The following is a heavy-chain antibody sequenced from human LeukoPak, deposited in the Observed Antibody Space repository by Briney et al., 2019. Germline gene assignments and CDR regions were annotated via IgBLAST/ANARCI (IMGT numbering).Heavy chain of an antibody. V-gene: IGHV3-7*01. Sequence: VESLRLSCEASGLTFGRVWMGWARQAPGEGLEWVATIKFDESETYCIDSVKGRFAVSRDNGQNPLFLQMSSLSVEDTALYFCAKCDFFGDYFTFDPRRQGGLVIVSS. J-gene: IGHJ5*02. CDR3: AKCDFFGDYFTFDP. CDR1: GLTFGRVW. CDR2: IKFDESET. D-gene: IGHD2/OR15-2a*01.